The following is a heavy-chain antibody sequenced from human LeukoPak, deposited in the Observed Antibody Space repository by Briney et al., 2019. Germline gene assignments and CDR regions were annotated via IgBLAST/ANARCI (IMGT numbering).Heavy chain of an antibody. V-gene: IGHV3-30*04. J-gene: IGHJ4*02. Sequence: GRSLRLSCAASGFTFSSYAMHWVRQAPGKGLEWVAVISYDGSNKYYADSVKGRFTISRDNSKNTLYLQMNSLRAEDTAVYYCARDRFDSSSWYCFDYWGQGALVTVSS. CDR1: GFTFSSYA. CDR2: ISYDGSNK. D-gene: IGHD6-13*01. CDR3: ARDRFDSSSWYCFDY.